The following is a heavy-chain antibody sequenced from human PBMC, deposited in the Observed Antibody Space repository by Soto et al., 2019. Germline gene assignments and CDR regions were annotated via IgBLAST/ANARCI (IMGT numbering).Heavy chain of an antibody. CDR2: VSASGLNT. V-gene: IGHV3-23*01. CDR3: ARAVPRDTLYDSLTGRTNLDY. CDR1: GFTFSTYA. D-gene: IGHD3-9*01. Sequence: GGSLRLSCAASGFTFSTYAMAWVRQAPGKGLEWVSGVSASGLNTDYADTVKGRFYISRDNSKNTVSLHMNSLRAEDTAVYYCARAVPRDTLYDSLTGRTNLDYWGCGTLVTVSS. J-gene: IGHJ4*01.